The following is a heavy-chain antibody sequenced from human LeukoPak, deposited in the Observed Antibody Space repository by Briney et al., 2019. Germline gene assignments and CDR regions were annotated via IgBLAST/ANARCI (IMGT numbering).Heavy chain of an antibody. Sequence: SGGSLRLSCAASGFTFSIYAMSWVRQAPGEGLEWVSGISGSGGSTYYADSVKGRFTISRDNSKNTLYLQMNSLRAEDTAVYYCAKLRSTGWYYFDYWGQGTLVTVSS. D-gene: IGHD2-15*01. CDR1: GFTFSIYA. J-gene: IGHJ4*02. CDR2: ISGSGGST. CDR3: AKLRSTGWYYFDY. V-gene: IGHV3-23*01.